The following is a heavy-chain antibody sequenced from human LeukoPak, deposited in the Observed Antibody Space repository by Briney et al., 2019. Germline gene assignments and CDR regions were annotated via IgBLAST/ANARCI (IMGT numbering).Heavy chain of an antibody. D-gene: IGHD3-22*01. J-gene: IGHJ4*02. CDR2: ISGSSDRA. CDR1: GITISNYA. CDR3: ARAPPNDYDSTGYYSSFDY. V-gene: IGHV3-23*01. Sequence: GGSLRLSCAASGITISNYALSWVRQTPGKGLEWVSTISGSSDRAYYADSVKGRFTISRDTSKNTMYLQMNSLRAEDTAVYYCARAPPNDYDSTGYYSSFDYWGQGTLVTVSS.